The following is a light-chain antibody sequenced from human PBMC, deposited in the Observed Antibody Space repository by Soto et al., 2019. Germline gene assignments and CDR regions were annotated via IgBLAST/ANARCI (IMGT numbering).Light chain of an antibody. J-gene: IGKJ1*01. CDR1: QGIKNY. CDR3: QNYNSGPWT. CDR2: AAS. V-gene: IGKV1-27*01. Sequence: DIQMTQSPSSLSASVGDRVTITCRASQGIKNYLAWYHQTPGKVPKLLIYAASTLQSGVPSRFSASGYGTDFTLTISSLQPEDIATYYCQNYNSGPWTFGPGTKVDIK.